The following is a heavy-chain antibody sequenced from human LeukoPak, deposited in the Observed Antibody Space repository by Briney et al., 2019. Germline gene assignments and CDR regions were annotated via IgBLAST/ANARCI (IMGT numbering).Heavy chain of an antibody. Sequence: ASVKVSCKASGYTFTSYYMHWVRQAPGQGLEWMGIINPSGGSTSYAQKLQGRVTMTTDTSTSTAYMELRSLRSDDTAVYYCARVLTTTIFGVVSLPLANQNNWFDPWGQGTLVTVSS. V-gene: IGHV1-46*01. CDR2: INPSGGST. D-gene: IGHD3-3*01. CDR1: GYTFTSYY. CDR3: ARVLTTTIFGVVSLPLANQNNWFDP. J-gene: IGHJ5*02.